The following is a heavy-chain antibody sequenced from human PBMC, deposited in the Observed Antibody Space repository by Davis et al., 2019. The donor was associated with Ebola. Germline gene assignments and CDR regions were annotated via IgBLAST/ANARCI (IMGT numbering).Heavy chain of an antibody. V-gene: IGHV1-69*04. CDR3: ATDRDYYGSGSYLT. CDR2: IIPILGIA. Sequence: AASVKVSCKASGGTFSSYAISWVRQAPGQGLEWMGRIIPILGIANYAQKFQGRVTMTEDTSTDTAYMELSSLRSEDTAVYYCATDRDYYGSGSYLTWGQGTLVTVSS. J-gene: IGHJ5*02. CDR1: GGTFSSYA. D-gene: IGHD3-10*01.